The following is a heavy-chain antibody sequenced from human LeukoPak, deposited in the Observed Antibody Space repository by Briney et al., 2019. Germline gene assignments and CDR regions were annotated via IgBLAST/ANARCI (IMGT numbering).Heavy chain of an antibody. CDR1: GYSISSGYY. CDR2: IYHSGST. V-gene: IGHV4-38-2*01. D-gene: IGHD3-9*01. Sequence: SETLSLTCAVSGYSISSGYYWGWIRQPPGKGLEWIGSIYHSGSTYYNPSLKSRVTISVDTSKNQFSLKLSSVTAADTAVYYCARGYDILTGFRLDYWGQGTLVTVFS. CDR3: ARGYDILTGFRLDY. J-gene: IGHJ4*02.